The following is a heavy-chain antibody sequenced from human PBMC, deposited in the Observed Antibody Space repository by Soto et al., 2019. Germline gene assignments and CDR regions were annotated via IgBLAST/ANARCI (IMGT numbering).Heavy chain of an antibody. Sequence: QLQLQESGPGLVKPSETLSLTCTVSGGSISSSSYYWGWIRQPPGKGLEWIGSIYYSGSTYYNPSLKSRVTISVDTSKNHFSLKLSSVTAADTAVYYCARRGTYSSSSSAFDIWGQGTMVTVSS. CDR1: GGSISSSSYY. J-gene: IGHJ3*02. CDR3: ARRGTYSSSSSAFDI. V-gene: IGHV4-39*01. CDR2: IYYSGST. D-gene: IGHD6-6*01.